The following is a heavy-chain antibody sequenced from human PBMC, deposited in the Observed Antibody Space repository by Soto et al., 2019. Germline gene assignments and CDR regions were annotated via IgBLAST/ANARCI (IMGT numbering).Heavy chain of an antibody. CDR2: IIPIFGTA. J-gene: IGHJ5*02. CDR1: GGTFSSYA. Sequence: PVKLSCKDSGGTFSSYAISWLQQAPGQVLEWMGGIIPIFGTANYAQKFQGRVTITADESTSTAYMELSSLRSEDTALYYCEIGLGLVFISNWFDPWGQGTLVTVSS. V-gene: IGHV1-69*13. D-gene: IGHD3-3*02. CDR3: EIGLGLVFISNWFDP.